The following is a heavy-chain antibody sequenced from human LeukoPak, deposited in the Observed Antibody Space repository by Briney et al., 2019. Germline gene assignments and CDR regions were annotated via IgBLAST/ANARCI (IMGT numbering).Heavy chain of an antibody. D-gene: IGHD3-22*01. V-gene: IGHV4-61*01. J-gene: IGHJ3*02. CDR3: ARDRSYYDSTGFYKYAFDI. CDR1: GVSVSSGSYF. Sequence: PSETLSLTCTVSGVSVSSGSYFWSWIRQPPGKGLEWIGHIYYSGSTNYNPSLKSRVTISADTSKNQFSLKLSSVTAADTAVYYCARDRSYYDSTGFYKYAFDIWGQGTVVTVSS. CDR2: IYYSGST.